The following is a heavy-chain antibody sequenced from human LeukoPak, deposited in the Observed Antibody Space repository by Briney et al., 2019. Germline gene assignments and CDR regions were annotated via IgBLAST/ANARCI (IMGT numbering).Heavy chain of an antibody. Sequence: SETLSLTCAVYGGSFSGYYWSWIRQPPGKGLEWIGEINHSGSTNYNPSLKSRVTISVDTSKNQFSLKLSSVTAADTAVYYCARGPSYSYGKDFDYWGQGTLVTVSS. D-gene: IGHD5-18*01. V-gene: IGHV4-34*01. J-gene: IGHJ4*02. CDR2: INHSGST. CDR3: ARGPSYSYGKDFDY. CDR1: GGSFSGYY.